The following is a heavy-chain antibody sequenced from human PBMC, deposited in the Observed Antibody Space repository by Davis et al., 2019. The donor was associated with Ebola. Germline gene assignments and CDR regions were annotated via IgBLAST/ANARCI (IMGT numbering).Heavy chain of an antibody. J-gene: IGHJ4*02. V-gene: IGHV3-23*01. D-gene: IGHD3-10*01. Sequence: GESLKISFSASCFLFSSYALSWVRQAPGRGLEWVSSISASGGATFYADSVKGRIVMSRDNSNDTLYLRMNNLRAEDTAIYYCAKDLTSYYGSGDFFDYWGQGILVTVSS. CDR2: ISASGGAT. CDR3: AKDLTSYYGSGDFFDY. CDR1: CFLFSSYA.